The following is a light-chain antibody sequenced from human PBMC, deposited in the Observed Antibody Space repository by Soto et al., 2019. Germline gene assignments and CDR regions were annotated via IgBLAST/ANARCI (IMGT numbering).Light chain of an antibody. CDR2: EVN. V-gene: IGLV2-14*01. Sequence: LTQPASVSGSPGQSITISCTGTSSDVGYHNYVSWYRHHPGKAPRLMIYEVNNRPSGVSNRFSGSKSGNTASLTISGLQAEDEADYYCSSCTSSSTLLYVFGTGTKVTVL. CDR1: SSDVGYHNY. CDR3: SSCTSSSTLLYV. J-gene: IGLJ1*01.